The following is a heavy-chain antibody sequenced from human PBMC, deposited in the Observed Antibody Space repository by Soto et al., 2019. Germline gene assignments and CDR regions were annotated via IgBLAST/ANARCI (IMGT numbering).Heavy chain of an antibody. CDR3: GRVDYGDY. CDR2: IDVDRGTT. CDR1: GYTFPSYG. J-gene: IGHJ4*02. V-gene: IGHV1-18*01. Sequence: QVQLIQSGAEVKKPGASVKVACKPSGYTFPSYGITWVRQAPGQGLEWVGWIDVDRGTTNYAQKFHGRVTMTEDTPSTTVNMELRSLRSDDRAVYYCGRVDYGDYWGQATLVIVSS.